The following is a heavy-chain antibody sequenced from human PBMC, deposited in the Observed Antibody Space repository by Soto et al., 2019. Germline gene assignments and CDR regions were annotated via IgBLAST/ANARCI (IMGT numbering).Heavy chain of an antibody. CDR1: GYSMSIYV. J-gene: IGHJ4*02. CDR2: ISAYNGNT. Sequence: ASVNVSCKASGYSMSIYVVGWRIQAPGQGLEWMGWISAYNGNTNYAQKLQGRVTMTTDTSTSTAYMELRSLRSDDTAVYYCAREPPQSGYPNWGQGTLVTVSS. CDR3: AREPPQSGYPN. D-gene: IGHD3-3*01. V-gene: IGHV1-18*01.